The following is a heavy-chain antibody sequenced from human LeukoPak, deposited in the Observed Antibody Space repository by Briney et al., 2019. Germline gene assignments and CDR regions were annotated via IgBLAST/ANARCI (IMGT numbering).Heavy chain of an antibody. CDR3: ARGAVLRYFDWLPPDY. CDR1: GGTFSSYA. J-gene: IGHJ4*02. V-gene: IGHV1-69*05. D-gene: IGHD3-9*01. CDR2: IIPIFGTA. Sequence: ASVKVSCKASGGTFSSYAISRVRQAPGQGLEWMGGIIPIFGTANYAQKFRGRVTITTDESTSTAYMELSSLRSEDTAVYYCARGAVLRYFDWLPPDYWGQGTLVTVSS.